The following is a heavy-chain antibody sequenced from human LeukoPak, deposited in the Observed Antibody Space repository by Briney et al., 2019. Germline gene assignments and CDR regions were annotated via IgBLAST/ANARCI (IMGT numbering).Heavy chain of an antibody. CDR1: GFTFRIYA. J-gene: IGHJ4*02. V-gene: IGHV3-23*01. CDR3: AKWPSSRGCSSANCPYPGGYFDY. Sequence: GGSLRLSCAASGFTFRIYAMSWVRQAPGKGVEWVSAISGSGGSTHYADSVKGRFTISRDNSKNTLYLQMNSLRAEDTAVYYCAKWPSSRGCSSANCPYPGGYFDYWGQGTLVTVAS. CDR2: ISGSGGST. D-gene: IGHD2-2*01.